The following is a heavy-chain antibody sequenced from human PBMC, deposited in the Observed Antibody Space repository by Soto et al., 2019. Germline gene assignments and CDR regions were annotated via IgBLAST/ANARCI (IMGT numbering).Heavy chain of an antibody. CDR1: RFTFGNYA. Sequence: GGSLRLSCAASRFTFGNYAMTWVRQAPGKGLEWVSDITDSGSSTYYADSVKGRFTISRDNFRNTLYLQTNSLRAEDTAVYYCAKFLYSGYPDAFDIWGQGKMVTVS. CDR3: AKFLYSGYPDAFDI. V-gene: IGHV3-23*01. D-gene: IGHD5-12*01. CDR2: ITDSGSST. J-gene: IGHJ3*02.